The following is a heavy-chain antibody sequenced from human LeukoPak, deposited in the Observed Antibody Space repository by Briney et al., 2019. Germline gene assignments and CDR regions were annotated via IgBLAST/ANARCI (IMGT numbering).Heavy chain of an antibody. CDR1: GYTFTGYY. D-gene: IGHD2-2*01. J-gene: IGHJ6*03. V-gene: IGHV1-2*02. CDR2: INPNSGGT. Sequence: GASVKVSCKASGYTFTGYYMHWVRQAPGQGLEWMGWINPNSGGTNYAQKFQGRVTMTRDTSISTAYMELSRLRSDDTAVYYCARDLEYCSSTSCLDYYMDVWGKGTTVTVSS. CDR3: ARDLEYCSSTSCLDYYMDV.